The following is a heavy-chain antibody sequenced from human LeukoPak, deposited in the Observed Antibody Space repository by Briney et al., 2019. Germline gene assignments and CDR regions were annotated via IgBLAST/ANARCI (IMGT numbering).Heavy chain of an antibody. Sequence: ASVKVSCKASGYTFTGYYMHWVRQAPGQGLEWMGWINPNSGGTNYAQKFQGRVTMARDTSISTAYMELSRLRSDDTAVYYCARGRRGNSGSYGYWGQGTLVTVSS. D-gene: IGHD1-26*01. V-gene: IGHV1-2*02. J-gene: IGHJ4*02. CDR3: ARGRRGNSGSYGY. CDR1: GYTFTGYY. CDR2: INPNSGGT.